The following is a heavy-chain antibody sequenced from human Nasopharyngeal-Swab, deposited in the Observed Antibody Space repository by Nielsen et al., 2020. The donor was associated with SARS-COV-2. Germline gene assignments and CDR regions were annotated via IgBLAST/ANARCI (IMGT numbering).Heavy chain of an antibody. J-gene: IGHJ4*02. CDR3: AKDLGVESPLWFDY. D-gene: IGHD4-23*01. V-gene: IGHV3-23*01. Sequence: GESLKISCTASGFTFSSYAMSWVRQAPGKGLEWVSEISGSGGSTYYADSVKGRFTISRDNSKNTLYLQMSSLRAEDTAIYYCAKDLGVESPLWFDYWGQGTLLTVSS. CDR2: ISGSGGST. CDR1: GFTFSSYA.